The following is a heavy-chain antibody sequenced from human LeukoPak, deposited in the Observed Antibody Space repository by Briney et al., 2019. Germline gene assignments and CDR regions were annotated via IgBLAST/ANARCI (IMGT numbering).Heavy chain of an antibody. D-gene: IGHD2-2*01. CDR1: GFTFDDYA. Sequence: GGSLRLSCAASGFTFDDYAMHWVRQAPGKGLEWASGISWRSGSIVYADSVKGRFTISRDNAKNSLYLQMNSLRAEDTAVYYCARGGSTRSRGRIDYWGQGTLVTVSS. J-gene: IGHJ4*02. CDR2: ISWRSGSI. V-gene: IGHV3-9*01. CDR3: ARGGSTRSRGRIDY.